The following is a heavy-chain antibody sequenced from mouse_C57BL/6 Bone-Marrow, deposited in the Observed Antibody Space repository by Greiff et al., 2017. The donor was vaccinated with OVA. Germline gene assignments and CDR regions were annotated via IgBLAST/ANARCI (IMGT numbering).Heavy chain of an antibody. CDR3: ARLLMLLGNAY. J-gene: IGHJ3*01. CDR1: GYTFTSYW. Sequence: QVQLQQPGAELVRPGTSVKLSCKASGYTFTSYWMHWVKQRPGQGLEWIGVIDPSDSYTNYNQKFKGKATLTVDTSSSTAYMQRSSLTAEDSAVYDCARLLMLLGNAYWGQGTLVTVSA. V-gene: IGHV1-59*01. CDR2: IDPSDSYT. D-gene: IGHD2-1*01.